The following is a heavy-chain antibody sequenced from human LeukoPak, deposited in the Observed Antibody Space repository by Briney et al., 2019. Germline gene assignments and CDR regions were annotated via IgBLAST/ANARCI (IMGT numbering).Heavy chain of an antibody. V-gene: IGHV4-31*03. CDR2: IYSSGYT. CDR1: GGSIDSGDYY. Sequence: PSETLSLTCTVSGGSIDSGDYYWNWIRQHPGKGLEWIGYIYSSGYTYYNPSLKSRVTISKDTSQNQFSLKLSSVTAADTAVYFCVRSPVESSGWFDPWGQGTLVVVSS. J-gene: IGHJ5*02. CDR3: VRSPVESSGWFDP. D-gene: IGHD3-3*01.